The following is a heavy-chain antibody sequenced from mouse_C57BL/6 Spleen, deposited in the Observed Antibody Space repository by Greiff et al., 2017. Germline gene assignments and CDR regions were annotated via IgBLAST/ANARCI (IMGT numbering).Heavy chain of an antibody. CDR1: GFTFSSYT. J-gene: IGHJ2*01. V-gene: IGHV5-9*01. CDR2: ISGGGGNT. CDR3: ARQGTAQAKLFSY. Sequence: EVQLVESGGGLVKPGGSLKLSCAASGFTFSSYTMSWVRQTPEKRLEWVATISGGGGNTYYPDSVKGRFTISRDNAKNTLYLQMSSLRSEDTALYYCARQGTAQAKLFSYWGQGTTLTVSS. D-gene: IGHD3-2*02.